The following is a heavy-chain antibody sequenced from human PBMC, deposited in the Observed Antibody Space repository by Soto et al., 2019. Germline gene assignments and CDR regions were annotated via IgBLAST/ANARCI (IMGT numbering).Heavy chain of an antibody. V-gene: IGHV4-59*01. CDR1: GGSISSYY. J-gene: IGHJ5*02. CDR3: ARGGTVTTWAGSSRTSENWFDP. CDR2: IYYSGST. Sequence: SETLSLTCTVSGGSISSYYWSWIRQPPGKGLEWIGYIYYSGSTNYNPSLKSRVTISVDTSKNQFSLKLSSVTAADTAVYYCARGGTVTTWAGSSRTSENWFDPWGQGTLVTVSS. D-gene: IGHD4-17*01.